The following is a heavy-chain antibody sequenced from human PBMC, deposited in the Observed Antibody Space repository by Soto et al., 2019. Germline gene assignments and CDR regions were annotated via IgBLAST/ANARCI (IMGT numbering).Heavy chain of an antibody. CDR1: GGSISTSRSY. CDR2: IFYSGST. D-gene: IGHD2-21*01. V-gene: IGHV4-39*01. Sequence: QLQLLESGPGLVKASETLSLPCSVSGGSISTSRSYWAWIRQPPGKGLEWLANIFYSGSTFYNPSLASRVSVSVDTSKTEFPLQLRSVNAADTAFYYCARQPTTGDTDLWFDPWGQGTLGTVS. CDR3: ARQPTTGDTDLWFDP. J-gene: IGHJ5*02.